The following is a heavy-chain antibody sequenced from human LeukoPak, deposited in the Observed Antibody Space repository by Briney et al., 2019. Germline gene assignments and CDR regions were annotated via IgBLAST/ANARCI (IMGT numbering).Heavy chain of an antibody. CDR2: ISGSGGST. CDR3: AKDPQGD. D-gene: IGHD3-16*01. Sequence: GGSLRLSCAASGFTFSNNAMSWVRPPPGKGLEWVSAISGSGGSTYYADSVKGRFSISRDNSKNTLYLQMSSLRAGDTAVYYCAKDPQGDWGQGTLVTVSS. V-gene: IGHV3-23*01. CDR1: GFTFSNNA. J-gene: IGHJ4*02.